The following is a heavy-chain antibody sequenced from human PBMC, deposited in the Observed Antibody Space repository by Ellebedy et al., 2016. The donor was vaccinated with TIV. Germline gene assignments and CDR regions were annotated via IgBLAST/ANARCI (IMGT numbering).Heavy chain of an antibody. V-gene: IGHV3-7*04. Sequence: GESLKISCAASGFTFSSYWMSWVRQAPGKGLEWVANIKQDGSEKYYVDSVKGRFTISRDNAKNSLYLQMNSLRAEDTAVDYCARDVEVVGYYYGMDVWGQGTTVTVSS. CDR1: GFTFSSYW. CDR3: ARDVEVVGYYYGMDV. CDR2: IKQDGSEK. D-gene: IGHD2-15*01. J-gene: IGHJ6*02.